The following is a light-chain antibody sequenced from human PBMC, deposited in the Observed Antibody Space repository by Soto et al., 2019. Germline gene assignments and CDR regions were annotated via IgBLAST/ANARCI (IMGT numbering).Light chain of an antibody. V-gene: IGKV1-5*01. Sequence: IQITQSPSTLTASVRDRVTITCRASQSISTWLAWYQQKPGKAPKLLIYDASSLETGVPSRFSGSGSGTEFTLSISSLQPDDFVTYYCQQYYSYSITFGQGTRLAIK. CDR2: DAS. CDR3: QQYYSYSIT. CDR1: QSISTW. J-gene: IGKJ5*01.